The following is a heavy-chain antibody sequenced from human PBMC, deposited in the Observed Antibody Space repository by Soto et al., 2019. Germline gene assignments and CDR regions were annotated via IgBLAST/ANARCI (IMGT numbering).Heavy chain of an antibody. CDR3: AREAGYCSRTSCYRRAFDT. J-gene: IGHJ3*02. V-gene: IGHV3-74*03. CDR1: GFTFSGHW. CDR2: INTDGGSS. Sequence: GGSLRLSCAASGFTFSGHWMHWVRQVPGKGLEWVSRINTDGGSSAYTDSVKGRFTISRDNAKNTLYLQMKGLRAEDTAVYYCAREAGYCSRTSCYRRAFDTWGQGTTVTVSS. D-gene: IGHD2-2*01.